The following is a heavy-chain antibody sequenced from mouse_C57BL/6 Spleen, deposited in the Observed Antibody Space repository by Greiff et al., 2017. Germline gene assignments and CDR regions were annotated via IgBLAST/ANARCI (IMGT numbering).Heavy chain of an antibody. J-gene: IGHJ3*01. CDR1: GYAFSSSW. D-gene: IGHD2-1*01. Sequence: VQLQQSGPELVKPGASVKISCKASGYAFSSSWMNWVKQRPGKGLEWIGRIYPGDGDTNYNGKFKGQATLTADKSSSTAYMQLSSLTSEDSAVYFCARSGGNSWFAYWGQGTLVTVSA. V-gene: IGHV1-82*01. CDR3: ARSGGNSWFAY. CDR2: IYPGDGDT.